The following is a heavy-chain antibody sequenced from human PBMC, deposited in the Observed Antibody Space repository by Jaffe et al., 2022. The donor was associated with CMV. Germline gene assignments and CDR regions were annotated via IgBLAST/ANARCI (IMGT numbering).Heavy chain of an antibody. CDR2: IYSGGST. CDR1: GFTVSSNY. Sequence: EVQLVESGGGLVQPGGSLRLSCAASGFTVSSNYMSWVRQAPGKGLEWVSVIYSGGSTYYADSVKGRFTISRDNSKNTLYLQMNSLRAEDTAVYYCARAGTYYDILTGYYTGGYLDYWGQGTLVTVSS. CDR3: ARAGTYYDILTGYYTGGYLDY. V-gene: IGHV3-66*01. J-gene: IGHJ4*02. D-gene: IGHD3-9*01.